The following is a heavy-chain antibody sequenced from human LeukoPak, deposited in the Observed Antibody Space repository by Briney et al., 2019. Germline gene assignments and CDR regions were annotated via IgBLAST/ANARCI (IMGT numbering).Heavy chain of an antibody. Sequence: SGTLSLTCAVSGGSISSSNRWSWVRQPPGKGLEWIGEIYHSGSTNYNPSLKSRVTISVDKSKNQFSLKLSSVTAADTAVYYCARGLAYCGGDCYSLPFDYWGQGTLVTVSS. CDR1: GGSISSSNR. V-gene: IGHV4-4*02. J-gene: IGHJ4*02. D-gene: IGHD2-21*02. CDR2: IYHSGST. CDR3: ARGLAYCGGDCYSLPFDY.